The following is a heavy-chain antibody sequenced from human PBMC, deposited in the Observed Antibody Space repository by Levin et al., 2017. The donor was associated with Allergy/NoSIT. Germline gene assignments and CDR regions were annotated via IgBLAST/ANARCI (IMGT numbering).Heavy chain of an antibody. Sequence: GGSLRLSCAASGFTFSTYGMDWVRQATGKGLEWVSHIGSAGDTWYPDSVKGRFTISRENAKNSLYLQMNSLRAGDTAVYYCARDSGSGLDYWGQGTLVTVSS. V-gene: IGHV3-13*01. CDR2: IGSAGDT. J-gene: IGHJ4*02. CDR1: GFTFSTYG. D-gene: IGHD6-19*01. CDR3: ARDSGSGLDY.